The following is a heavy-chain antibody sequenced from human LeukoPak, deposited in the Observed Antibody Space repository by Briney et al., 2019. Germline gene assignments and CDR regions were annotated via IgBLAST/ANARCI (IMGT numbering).Heavy chain of an antibody. CDR1: GDIVSSNSAA. Sequence: SQTLSLTCAISGDIVSSNSAAWNWIRQSPSRGLEWLVRTYYRSKWYNDYSVSVKSRITINPDSSKNQFSLQLNSVTPEDTAVYYCARAPRTGYSYGSLFDYWGQGTLVTVSS. J-gene: IGHJ4*02. CDR3: ARAPRTGYSYGSLFDY. CDR2: TYYRSKWYN. V-gene: IGHV6-1*01. D-gene: IGHD5-18*01.